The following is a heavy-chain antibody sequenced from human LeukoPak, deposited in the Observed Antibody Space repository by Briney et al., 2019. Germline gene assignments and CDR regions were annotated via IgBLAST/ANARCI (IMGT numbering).Heavy chain of an antibody. CDR1: GFTFRGYI. V-gene: IGHV3-48*01. D-gene: IGHD6-19*01. CDR3: ARDQWLDY. CDR2: ISSTSNTI. Sequence: PGGSLRLSCAASGFTFRGYIMNWVRQAPGKGLEWVSFISSTSNTIYYADSVKGRFTVSRDNAKNSLYLQMNSLRAEDTAVYYCARDQWLDYWGQGTLVTVSS. J-gene: IGHJ4*02.